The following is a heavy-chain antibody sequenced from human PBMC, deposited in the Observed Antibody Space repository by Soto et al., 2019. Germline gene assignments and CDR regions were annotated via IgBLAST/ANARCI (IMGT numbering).Heavy chain of an antibody. V-gene: IGHV4-59*01. Sequence: QVQLQESGPGLVKPSETLSLTCTVSGGSISSYYWSWIRQPPGKGPEWIGYIYYSGSTNYNPSHKSRVTLSVDQSKNQFSLKLSSVTAADTAVYYCTNGGSSPPGPHDYWGQGTLVTVSS. CDR1: GGSISSYY. D-gene: IGHD2-8*01. CDR2: IYYSGST. J-gene: IGHJ4*02. CDR3: TNGGSSPPGPHDY.